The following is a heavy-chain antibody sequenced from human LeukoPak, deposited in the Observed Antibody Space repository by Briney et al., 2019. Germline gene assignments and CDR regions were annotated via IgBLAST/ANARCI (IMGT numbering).Heavy chain of an antibody. Sequence: GSLRLSCAASGFIFNTYDMHWVRQTTGKGLEWVSAIDSAGNTYYPGSVKGRFTISRENAKNSLYLQMNSLRAGDTAVYYCVREGSGSGWTYFGYWGQGTLVTVSS. D-gene: IGHD6-19*01. CDR3: VREGSGSGWTYFGY. CDR1: GFIFNTYD. V-gene: IGHV3-13*04. J-gene: IGHJ4*02. CDR2: IDSAGNT.